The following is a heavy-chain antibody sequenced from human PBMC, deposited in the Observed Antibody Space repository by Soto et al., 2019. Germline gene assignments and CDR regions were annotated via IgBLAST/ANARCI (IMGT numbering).Heavy chain of an antibody. Sequence: ASVKVSCKASGYTFTSYGISWVRQAPGQGLEWMGWISAYNGNTNYAQKLQGRVTMTTDTSTSTAYMELRSLRSDDTAVYYCARHSAGSHYYYYYGMDVWAKGPRSPSP. CDR1: GYTFTSYG. J-gene: IGHJ6*02. V-gene: IGHV1-18*01. CDR2: ISAYNGNT. CDR3: ARHSAGSHYYYYYGMDV.